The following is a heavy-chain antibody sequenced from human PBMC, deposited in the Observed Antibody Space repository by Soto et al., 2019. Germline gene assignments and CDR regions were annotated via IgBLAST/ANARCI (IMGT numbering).Heavy chain of an antibody. CDR2: ISYDGSNK. V-gene: IGHV3-30*03. Sequence: GGSLRLSCAASGFTFSSYGMHWVRQAPGKGLEWVAVISYDGSNKYYADSVKGRFTISRDNSKNTLYLQMNSLRAEDTAVYYCARGIAVAVIDYWGQGTLVTVSS. CDR1: GFTFSSYG. D-gene: IGHD6-19*01. CDR3: ARGIAVAVIDY. J-gene: IGHJ4*02.